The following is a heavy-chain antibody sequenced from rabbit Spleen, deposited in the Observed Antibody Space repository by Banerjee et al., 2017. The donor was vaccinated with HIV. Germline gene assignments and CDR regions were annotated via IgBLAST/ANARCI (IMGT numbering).Heavy chain of an antibody. D-gene: IGHD6-1*01. V-gene: IGHV1S45*01. Sequence: QQQLEESGGGLVKPGGTLTLSCKASGFTLSSYYMCWVRQAPGKGLEWIACIAAGSGGTTYYANWAKGRFTISKTSSTTVTLQLNSLTAADTATYFCVREAGYGGYGDGNLWGQGTLVTVS. CDR2: IAAGSGGTT. CDR3: VREAGYGGYGDGNL. CDR1: GFTLSSYY. J-gene: IGHJ4*01.